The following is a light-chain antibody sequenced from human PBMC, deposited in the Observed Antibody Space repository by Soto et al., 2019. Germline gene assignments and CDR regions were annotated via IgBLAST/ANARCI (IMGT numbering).Light chain of an antibody. V-gene: IGLV1-47*02. CDR2: SND. CDR3: STWDDTLSGPV. J-gene: IGLJ3*02. Sequence: QSVLTQPASVSGSPGQSITISCTGTSSDVGSYNLVSWYQQLPGTAPKLLIYSNDQRPSGVPDRFSGSKSGTSASLAISGLWSEDESDYYCSTWDDTLSGPVFGGGTKLTVL. CDR1: SSDVGSYNL.